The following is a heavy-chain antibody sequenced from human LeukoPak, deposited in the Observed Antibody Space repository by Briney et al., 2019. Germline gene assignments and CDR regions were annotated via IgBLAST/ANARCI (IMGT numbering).Heavy chain of an antibody. CDR2: LWSDGSNK. J-gene: IGHJ5*02. Sequence: PGRSLRLSCAASGFTLSSYGMHWVRQAPGKGLEWVAVLWSDGSNKYYANSVKGRFTLSRDNSKNTLYLQMSSLRAEDTAVYYCARDLRGLDPWGQGTLVTVSS. V-gene: IGHV3-33*01. CDR3: ARDLRGLDP. CDR1: GFTLSSYG.